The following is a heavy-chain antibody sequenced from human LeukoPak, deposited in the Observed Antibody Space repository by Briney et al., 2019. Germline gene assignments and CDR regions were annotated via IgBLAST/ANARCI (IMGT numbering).Heavy chain of an antibody. Sequence: SVKVSCKASGYTFTSYGISWVRQAPGQGLEWMGGIIPIFGPANYAQKFQGRVTITADKSTSTAYMELSSLRSDDTAVYYCAADVSGRHDVFDIWGQGTLVTVSS. CDR3: AADVSGRHDVFDI. D-gene: IGHD3-10*01. CDR1: GYTFTSYG. J-gene: IGHJ3*02. CDR2: IIPIFGPA. V-gene: IGHV1-69*06.